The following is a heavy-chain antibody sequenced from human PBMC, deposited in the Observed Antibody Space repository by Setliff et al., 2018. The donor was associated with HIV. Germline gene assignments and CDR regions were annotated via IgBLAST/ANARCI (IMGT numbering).Heavy chain of an antibody. CDR3: ARAYNVYDYRFDSSGYDY. D-gene: IGHD3-22*01. Sequence: GGSLRLSCTGSGFTFGDYAMTWVRQAPGKGLEWVGSIRSKVYGGTTEYAASVKGRFTISRDDSKSVAYLQMNSLKAEDTAVYYCARAYNVYDYRFDSSGYDYWGQGTLVTVSS. V-gene: IGHV3-49*04. J-gene: IGHJ4*02. CDR1: GFTFGDYA. CDR2: IRSKVYGGTT.